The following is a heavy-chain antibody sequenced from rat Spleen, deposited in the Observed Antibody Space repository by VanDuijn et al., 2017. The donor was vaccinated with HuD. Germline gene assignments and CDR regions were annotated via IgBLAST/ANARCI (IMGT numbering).Heavy chain of an antibody. CDR1: GFTFSNYG. D-gene: IGHD1-9*01. CDR3: ARRHYGYTDYFDY. CDR2: ISSDGRRN. J-gene: IGHJ2*01. Sequence: EVQLVESGGGLVQPGRSLKLSCAASGFTFSNYGMHWIRQAPTKGLEWVATISSDGRRNYYRDSVKGRFTISRDNAKSTLYLQMESLRSEDTATYYCARRHYGYTDYFDYWGQGVMVTVSS. V-gene: IGHV5-19*01.